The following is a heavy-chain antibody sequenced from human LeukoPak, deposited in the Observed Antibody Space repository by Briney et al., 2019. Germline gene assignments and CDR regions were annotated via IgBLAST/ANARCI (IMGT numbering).Heavy chain of an antibody. CDR2: TNPNSGNT. CDR3: ARGVSRDSSSWYGFNYYYGMDV. Sequence: ASVKVSCKASGYTFTSYDINWVRQATGQGLEWMGWTNPNSGNTGYAQKFQGRVTMTRNTSISTAYMELSSLRSEDTAVYYCARGVSRDSSSWYGFNYYYGMDVWGQGTTVTVSS. V-gene: IGHV1-8*01. CDR1: GYTFTSYD. J-gene: IGHJ6*02. D-gene: IGHD6-13*01.